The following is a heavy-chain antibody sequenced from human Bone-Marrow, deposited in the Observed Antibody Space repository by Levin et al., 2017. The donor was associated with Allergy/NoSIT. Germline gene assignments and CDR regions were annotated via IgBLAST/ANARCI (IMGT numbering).Heavy chain of an antibody. V-gene: IGHV4-34*01. D-gene: IGHD4-17*01. Sequence: SETLSLTCAVYGESLSDYYWSWIRQPPGKGLEWLGETNHRGRTNYNPSLKSRVSTSVDTSKNQFSLKLSSVTAADTAVYYCARGRGDYGVYNNYFDYWGQGTLVTVSS. CDR2: TNHRGRT. CDR1: GESLSDYY. J-gene: IGHJ4*02. CDR3: ARGRGDYGVYNNYFDY.